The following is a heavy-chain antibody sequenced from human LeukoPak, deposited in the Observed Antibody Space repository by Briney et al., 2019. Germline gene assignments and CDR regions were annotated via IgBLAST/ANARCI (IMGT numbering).Heavy chain of an antibody. CDR1: GFTFRSYW. CDR2: INSDGTGT. V-gene: IGHV3-74*01. Sequence: PGGSLRLSCAASGFTFRSYWMHWGRQAPGKGLVWVSRINSDGTGTGYAGSVKGRFTISRDNAKNTLYLQMNSLRAEDTAVYYCARDSSGWYYNWFDHWGQGTLVTVSS. CDR3: ARDSSGWYYNWFDH. J-gene: IGHJ5*02. D-gene: IGHD6-19*01.